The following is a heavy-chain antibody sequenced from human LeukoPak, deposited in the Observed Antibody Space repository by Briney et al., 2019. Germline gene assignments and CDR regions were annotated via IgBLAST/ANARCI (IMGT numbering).Heavy chain of an antibody. V-gene: IGHV4-39*01. D-gene: IGHD1-26*01. J-gene: IGHJ4*02. CDR3: ARHPLAGADY. Sequence: SDTLSLTGTVSDGSMSSSRYYWGWIRQPPGKGLECIGSIHYSGSTYYNPSLKGRVTISVDTSNNQFSLKLSSVTAADTAVYYCARHPLAGADYWGQGTLVTVSS. CDR1: DGSMSSSRYY. CDR2: IHYSGST.